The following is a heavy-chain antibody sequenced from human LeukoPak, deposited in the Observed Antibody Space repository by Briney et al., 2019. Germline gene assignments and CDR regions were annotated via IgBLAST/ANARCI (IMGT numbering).Heavy chain of an antibody. Sequence: GGSLRLSCAASGFTFSGHWMSWVRQAPGKGLEWVASIRQDGSEKHYVGSVEGRFTISRDNAKNSLHLQMNSLRAEDTAVYYCAKGSSRPPNAFDIWGQGTLVTVSS. V-gene: IGHV3-7*01. CDR3: AKGSSRPPNAFDI. D-gene: IGHD6-6*01. CDR1: GFTFSGHW. J-gene: IGHJ3*02. CDR2: IRQDGSEK.